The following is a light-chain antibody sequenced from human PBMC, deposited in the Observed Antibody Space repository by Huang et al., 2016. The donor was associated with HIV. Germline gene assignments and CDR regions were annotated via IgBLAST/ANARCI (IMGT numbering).Light chain of an antibody. CDR1: QSVSTN. V-gene: IGKV3-15*01. J-gene: IGKJ2*01. CDR2: GAS. CDR3: QQYNNWPYT. Sequence: EIVMTQSPATLSVSPGERVTLSCRARQSVSTNFAWHQQKPGQAPRLLFYGASTRATGVPARFSGSGSGTEFTLTISSLQSEDFAVYYCQQYNNWPYTFGQGTKLEIK.